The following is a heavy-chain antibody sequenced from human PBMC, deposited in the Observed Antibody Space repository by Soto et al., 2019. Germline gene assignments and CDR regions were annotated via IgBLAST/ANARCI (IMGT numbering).Heavy chain of an antibody. J-gene: IGHJ5*02. V-gene: IGHV3-23*01. CDR2: ISATGGST. D-gene: IGHD2-21*02. Sequence: EVQLLESGGGLVQPGGSLRLSCAASGFTFSSYTMSWVRQAPGKGLEWVSGISATGGSTYYADSVKGRFTFSRDNSKNPLYLQMNSLGGEDTAVYYWAKGFIRDCGGDCTVDPWGQGTLVTVSS. CDR1: GFTFSSYT. CDR3: AKGFIRDCGGDCTVDP.